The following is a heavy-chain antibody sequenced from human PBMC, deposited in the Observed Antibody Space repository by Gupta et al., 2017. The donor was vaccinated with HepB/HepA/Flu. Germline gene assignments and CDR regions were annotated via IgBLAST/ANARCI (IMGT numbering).Heavy chain of an antibody. CDR3: ARGRRSFDY. Sequence: QVQLVEYGGGLVKPGGSMRLSCAVSGFTFSDYYMSWIRQAPGKGLEWVSYISSSGTTYQADSVKGRFTVSRDNAKNSLYLQMNSLRAEDTAVYYCARGRRSFDYWGQGTLVTVSS. CDR2: ISSSGTT. V-gene: IGHV3-11*04. J-gene: IGHJ4*02. CDR1: GFTFSDYY.